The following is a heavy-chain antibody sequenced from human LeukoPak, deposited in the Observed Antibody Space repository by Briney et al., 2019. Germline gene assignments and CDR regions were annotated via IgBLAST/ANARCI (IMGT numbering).Heavy chain of an antibody. V-gene: IGHV4-34*01. J-gene: IGHJ4*02. CDR3: ARGNNLNYYGSGSYACDY. CDR2: INHSGST. D-gene: IGHD3-10*01. Sequence: PSETLSLTCAVYGGSFSGYYWSWIRQPPGKGLEWIGEINHSGSTNYNPSLKSRVTILVDTSKNQFSLKLSSVTAADTAVYYCARGNNLNYYGSGSYACDYWGQGTLVTVSS. CDR1: GGSFSGYY.